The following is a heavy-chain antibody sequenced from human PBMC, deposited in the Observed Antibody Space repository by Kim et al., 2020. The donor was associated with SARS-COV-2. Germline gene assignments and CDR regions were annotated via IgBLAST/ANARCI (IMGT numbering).Heavy chain of an antibody. V-gene: IGHV1-58*02. J-gene: IGHJ6*02. CDR1: GFTFTSSA. CDR3: AAESVHRLRYFDWFTAREYGMDV. Sequence: SVKVSCKASGFTFTSSAMQWVRQARGQRLEWIGWIVVGSGNTNYAQKFQERVTITRDMSTSTAYMELSSLRSEDTAVYYCAAESVHRLRYFDWFTAREYGMDVWGQGTTVTVSS. D-gene: IGHD3-9*01. CDR2: IVVGSGNT.